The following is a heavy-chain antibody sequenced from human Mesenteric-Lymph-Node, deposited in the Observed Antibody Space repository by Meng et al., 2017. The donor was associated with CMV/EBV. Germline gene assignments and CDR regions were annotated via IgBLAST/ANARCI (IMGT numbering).Heavy chain of an antibody. Sequence: SCKASGGPFSSYAIRWVPQAPGQGLEWMGGIIPIFGTANYAQKFQGRVTITTDESTSTAYMALSSLSSEDTAVYYCTGVGSPNHPSPWGQGTLVTVSS. CDR1: GGPFSSYA. CDR3: TGVGSPNHPSP. D-gene: IGHD1-14*01. CDR2: IIPIFGTA. V-gene: IGHV1-69*05. J-gene: IGHJ4*02.